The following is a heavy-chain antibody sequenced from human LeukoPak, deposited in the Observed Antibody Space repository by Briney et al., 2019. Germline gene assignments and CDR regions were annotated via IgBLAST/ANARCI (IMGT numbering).Heavy chain of an antibody. CDR2: IYDSGST. V-gene: IGHV4-59*01. CDR1: GGSISIYY. D-gene: IGHD3-9*01. CDR3: ARGRAYFD. J-gene: IGHJ4*02. Sequence: SETPSLTWTVAGGSISIYYWSWIRQPPGKGLEWIGYIYDSGSTNYNPSLKSRVTISVDTSKNQFSLKLSSVTAADTAVYYCARGRAYFDWGQGTLVTVSS.